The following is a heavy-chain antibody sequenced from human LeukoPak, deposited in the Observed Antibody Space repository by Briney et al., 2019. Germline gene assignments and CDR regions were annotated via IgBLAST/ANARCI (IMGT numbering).Heavy chain of an antibody. J-gene: IGHJ5*02. CDR1: GFTFDDYA. Sequence: PGRSLRLSCAASGFTFDDYAMPWVRQAPGKGLEWVSGIRWNSGSIGYADSVKGRFTISRDNAKNSLYLQMNSLRAEDTALYYCAKGGAGSWFDPWGQGTLVTVSS. V-gene: IGHV3-9*01. CDR3: AKGGAGSWFDP. CDR2: IRWNSGSI. D-gene: IGHD6-13*01.